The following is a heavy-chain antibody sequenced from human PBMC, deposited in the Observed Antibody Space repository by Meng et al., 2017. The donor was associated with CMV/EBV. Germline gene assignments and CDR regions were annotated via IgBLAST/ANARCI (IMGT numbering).Heavy chain of an antibody. J-gene: IGHJ6*02. CDR3: TSLLLWFGELFDSPYGMDV. Sequence: GESLKISCTASGFTFGDYAMSWVRQAPGKGLEWVGFIRSKAYGGTTEYAASVKGRFTISRDDSKSIAYLQMNSLKTEDTAVYYCTSLLLWFGELFDSPYGMDVWGQGTTVTVSS. CDR2: IRSKAYGGTT. CDR1: GFTFGDYA. D-gene: IGHD3-10*01. V-gene: IGHV3-49*04.